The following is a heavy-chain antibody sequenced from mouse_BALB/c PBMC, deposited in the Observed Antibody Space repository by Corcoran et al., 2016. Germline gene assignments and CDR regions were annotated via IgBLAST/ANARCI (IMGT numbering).Heavy chain of an antibody. CDR3: ARKSYGYSYAMDY. CDR1: GYTFTNYG. V-gene: IGHV9-3-1*01. Sequence: QIQLVQSGPELKKPGETVKISCKASGYTFTNYGMNWVKQAPGKGLKWMGWINTYTGEPTYADDFKGRFAFSLETSASTAYLQINNLKNEDTATYFCARKSYGYSYAMDYWGQGTSVTVSS. CDR2: INTYTGEP. J-gene: IGHJ4*01. D-gene: IGHD2-2*01.